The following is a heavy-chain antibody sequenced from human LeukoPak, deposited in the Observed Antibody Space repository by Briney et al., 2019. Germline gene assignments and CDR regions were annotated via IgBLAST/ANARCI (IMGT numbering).Heavy chain of an antibody. V-gene: IGHV3-53*01. CDR3: TRERTDWSGDY. D-gene: IGHD3-9*01. Sequence: GGSLRLSCAASGFSVSNNYMSWVRQAPGKGLEWVSVIYAGGGTYYADSVKGRFTISRDNSRNTLYLQMNSLRAEDMAVYYCTRERTDWSGDYWGQGTLVTVSS. CDR1: GFSVSNNY. CDR2: IYAGGGT. J-gene: IGHJ4*02.